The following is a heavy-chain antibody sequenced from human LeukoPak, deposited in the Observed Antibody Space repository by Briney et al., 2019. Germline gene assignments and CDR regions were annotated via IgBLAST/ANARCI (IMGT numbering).Heavy chain of an antibody. Sequence: PGASVKVSCKAAGYTFTTYYMHWVRQAPGQGLEWMGTINPGGGSTSYAQKFQGRVTMNRDTSTSTVYMELSSLRSEDTAVYYCARGGRGEGTGTTRVAFDIWGQETTVTVSS. J-gene: IGHJ3*02. D-gene: IGHD1-1*01. CDR2: INPGGGST. CDR1: GYTFTTYY. CDR3: ARGGRGEGTGTTRVAFDI. V-gene: IGHV1-46*01.